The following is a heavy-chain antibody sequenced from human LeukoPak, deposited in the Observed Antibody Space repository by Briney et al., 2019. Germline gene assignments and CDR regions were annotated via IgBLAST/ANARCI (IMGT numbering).Heavy chain of an antibody. D-gene: IGHD2-2*01. V-gene: IGHV1-18*01. Sequence: ASVKVSCKAPGYTFTSYGISWVRQAPGQGLEWMGWISAYNGNTNYAQKLQGRVTMTTDTSTSTAYMELRSLRSDDTAVYYCARDGYCSSTSCYYFDYWGQGTLVTVSS. J-gene: IGHJ4*02. CDR1: GYTFTSYG. CDR3: ARDGYCSSTSCYYFDY. CDR2: ISAYNGNT.